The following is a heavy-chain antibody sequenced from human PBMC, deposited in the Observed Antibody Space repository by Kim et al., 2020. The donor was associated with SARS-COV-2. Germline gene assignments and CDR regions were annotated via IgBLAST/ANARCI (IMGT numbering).Heavy chain of an antibody. J-gene: IGHJ6*02. V-gene: IGHV1-69*13. Sequence: SVKVSCKASGGTFSSYAISWVRQAPGQGLEWMGGIIPIFGTANYAQKFKGRVTITADESTSTAYMKLSSLRSEDTAVYYCARSTTVTHYGMDVWGQGTTVTVSS. CDR1: GGTFSSYA. CDR2: IIPIFGTA. CDR3: ARSTTVTHYGMDV. D-gene: IGHD4-17*01.